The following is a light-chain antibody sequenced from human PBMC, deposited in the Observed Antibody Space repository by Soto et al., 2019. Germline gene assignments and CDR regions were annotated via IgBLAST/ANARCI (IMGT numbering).Light chain of an antibody. J-gene: IGKJ2*01. Sequence: DIQMTHLPSPFFQLEGDRATIPSRPGKAFPTHLNWYQQKPGKAPDLLIYDASNLERGVPSRFSGSGSGTDFTFTISSLQPEDFATYYCQHYHNYMYTFGQGTNLEI. V-gene: IGKV1-33*01. CDR2: DAS. CDR1: KAFPTH. CDR3: QHYHNYMYT.